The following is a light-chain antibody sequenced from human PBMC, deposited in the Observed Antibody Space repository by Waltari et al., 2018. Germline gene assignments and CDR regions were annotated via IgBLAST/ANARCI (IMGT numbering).Light chain of an antibody. V-gene: IGLV2-11*01. CDR3: CSYAGRYSYV. Sequence: QSALTQPRSVSGSPGQSVTISCTGASGHVCGYNYVSWYQQPPGKAPKLRIYVVSKRPSGVPDRFFGSKSGDTASLTISGLRAEDEADYYCCSYAGRYSYVFGTGTKVTVL. J-gene: IGLJ1*01. CDR2: VVS. CDR1: SGHVCGYNY.